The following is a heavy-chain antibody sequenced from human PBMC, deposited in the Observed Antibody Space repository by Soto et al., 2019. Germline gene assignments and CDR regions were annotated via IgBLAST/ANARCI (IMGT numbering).Heavy chain of an antibody. Sequence: GGSLRLSCAASGFTFSSYAMSWVRQAPGKGLEWVSAISGSGGSTYYADSVKGRFTISRDNAKNTLYLQMNSLRAEDTAVYYCAKHQGWGYYYGMDVWGQGTTVTISS. CDR2: ISGSGGST. J-gene: IGHJ6*02. D-gene: IGHD3-16*01. CDR3: AKHQGWGYYYGMDV. CDR1: GFTFSSYA. V-gene: IGHV3-23*01.